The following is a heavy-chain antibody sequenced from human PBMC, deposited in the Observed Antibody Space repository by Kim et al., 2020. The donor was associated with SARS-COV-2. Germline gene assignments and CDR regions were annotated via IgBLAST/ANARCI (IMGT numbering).Heavy chain of an antibody. J-gene: IGHJ3*02. Sequence: ASVKVSCKASGYTFTSYAMHWVRQAPGQRLEWMGWINAGNGNTKYSQKFQGRVTITRDTSASTAYMELSSLRSEDTAVYYCAKAGAGSYVTTDAFDIWGQGTMVTVSS. CDR1: GYTFTSYA. D-gene: IGHD1-26*01. V-gene: IGHV1-3*01. CDR3: AKAGAGSYVTTDAFDI. CDR2: INAGNGNT.